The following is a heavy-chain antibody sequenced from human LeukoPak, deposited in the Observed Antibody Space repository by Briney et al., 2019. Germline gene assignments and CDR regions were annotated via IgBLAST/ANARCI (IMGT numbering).Heavy chain of an antibody. CDR3: ARGEYFDWLVEPPSDY. J-gene: IGHJ4*02. CDR2: INAGNGNT. CDR1: GYTFTSYA. D-gene: IGHD3-9*01. V-gene: IGHV1-3*01. Sequence: SVKVSCKASGYTFTSYAMHWVRHAPGQRREWMGWINAGNGNTKYSQKFQGRVTITRDTSASTAYMELSSLRSEDTAVYYCARGEYFDWLVEPPSDYWGQGTLVTVSS.